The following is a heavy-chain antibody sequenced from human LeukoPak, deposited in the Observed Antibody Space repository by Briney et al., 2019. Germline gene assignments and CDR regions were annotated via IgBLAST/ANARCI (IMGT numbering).Heavy chain of an antibody. CDR3: ASQYHDYGPRIWYFDL. V-gene: IGHV4-39*01. CDR2: IYYSGST. D-gene: IGHD4-17*01. Sequence: SETLSLTCTVSGGSISSSSYYWGWIRQPPGKGLEWIGSIYYSGSTYYNPSLKSRVTISVDTSKNQFSLKLSSVTAADTAVYYRASQYHDYGPRIWYFDLWGRGTLVTVSS. CDR1: GGSISSSSYY. J-gene: IGHJ2*01.